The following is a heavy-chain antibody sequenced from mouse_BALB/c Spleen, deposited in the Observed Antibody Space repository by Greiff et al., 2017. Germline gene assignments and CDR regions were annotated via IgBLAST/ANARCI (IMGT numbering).Heavy chain of an antibody. CDR2: IDPSDSYT. CDR1: GYTFTSYW. D-gene: IGHD2-4*01. J-gene: IGHJ2*01. Sequence: VQLQQSGAELVKPGASVKLSCKASGYTFTSYWMHWVKQRPGQGLEWIGEIDPSDSYTNYNQKFKGKATLTVDKSSSTAYMQLSSLTSEDSAVYYCARASYDYDVGYWGQGTTLTVSS. V-gene: IGHV1-69*02. CDR3: ARASYDYDVGY.